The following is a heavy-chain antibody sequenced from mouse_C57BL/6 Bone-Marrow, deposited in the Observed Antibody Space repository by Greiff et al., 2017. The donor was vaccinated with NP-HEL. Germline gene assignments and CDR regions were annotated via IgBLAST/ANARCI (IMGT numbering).Heavy chain of an antibody. CDR1: GYEFSNYW. J-gene: IGHJ3*01. CDR3: ARGAY. CDR2: IYPGDGDT. V-gene: IGHV1-80*01. Sequence: QVQLQQSGAELVKPGASVKISCKASGYEFSNYWMNWVKQRPGKGLEWIGQIYPGDGDTNYHGKFKDKATLTVDKSSSTAYMQLSRLTCEDSAVYYCARGAYWGRGTLVTVSA.